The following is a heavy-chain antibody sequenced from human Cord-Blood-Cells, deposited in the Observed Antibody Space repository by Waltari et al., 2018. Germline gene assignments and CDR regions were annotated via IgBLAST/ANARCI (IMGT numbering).Heavy chain of an antibody. CDR3: ARRYCSSTSCYWYFDL. Sequence: QLQLQESGPGLVKPSETLSLTCTVSGGSISSSSYYWGWIRQPPGKGLEWIGSIYYSGSTYTNPSLKSRVTISVDTSKNQFSLKLSSVTAADTAVYYCARRYCSSTSCYWYFDLWGRGTLVTVSS. CDR2: IYYSGST. CDR1: GGSISSSSYY. J-gene: IGHJ2*01. V-gene: IGHV4-39*01. D-gene: IGHD2-2*01.